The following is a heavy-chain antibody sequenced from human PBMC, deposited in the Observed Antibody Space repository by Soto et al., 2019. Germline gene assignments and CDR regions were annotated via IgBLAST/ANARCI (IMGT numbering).Heavy chain of an antibody. D-gene: IGHD6-19*01. J-gene: IGHJ4*02. CDR3: ARDWGSSGWYGGFDY. Sequence: PGGSLRLSCAACGFTFSSYAMHWVRQAPGKGLEWVAVISYDGSNKYYADSVKGRFTISRDNSKNTLYLQMNSLRAEDTAVYYCARDWGSSGWYGGFDYWGQGTLVTVSS. CDR2: ISYDGSNK. V-gene: IGHV3-30-3*01. CDR1: GFTFSSYA.